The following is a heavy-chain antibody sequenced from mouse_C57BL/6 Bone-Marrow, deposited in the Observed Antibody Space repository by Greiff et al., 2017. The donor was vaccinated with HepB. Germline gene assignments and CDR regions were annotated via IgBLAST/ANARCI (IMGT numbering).Heavy chain of an antibody. V-gene: IGHV1-69*01. J-gene: IGHJ2*01. Sequence: QVQLQQPGAELVMPGASVKLSCKASGYTFTSYWMHWVKQRPGQGLEWIGEIDPSDSYTNYNQKFKGKSTLTVDKSSSTAYMQLSSLTSEDPAVYYCARPRLRQGDYFDYWGQGPTLTVSS. CDR1: GYTFTSYW. CDR2: IDPSDSYT. D-gene: IGHD2-2*01. CDR3: ARPRLRQGDYFDY.